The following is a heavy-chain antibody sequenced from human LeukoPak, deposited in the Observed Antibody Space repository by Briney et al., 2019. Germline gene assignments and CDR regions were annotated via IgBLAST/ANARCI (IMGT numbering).Heavy chain of an antibody. CDR3: AKEPQRYCSGGSCYGFDY. CDR2: IPYDGSNK. CDR1: GFTFSSYG. Sequence: PGGSLRLSCAASGFTFSSYGMHWVRQAPGKGLEWVAVIPYDGSNKYYADSVKGRFTISRDNSKNTLYLQMNSLRAEDTAVYYCAKEPQRYCSGGSCYGFDYWGQGTLVTVSS. D-gene: IGHD2-15*01. J-gene: IGHJ4*02. V-gene: IGHV3-30*18.